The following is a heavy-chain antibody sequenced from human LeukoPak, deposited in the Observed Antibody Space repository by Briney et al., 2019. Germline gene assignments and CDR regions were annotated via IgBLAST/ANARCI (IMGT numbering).Heavy chain of an antibody. V-gene: IGHV3-23*01. CDR1: GFTFSSYA. D-gene: IGHD2-2*01. CDR3: AKAGYCSSTSCYVLNGDPDY. CDR2: ISGSGGST. J-gene: IGHJ4*02. Sequence: GGSLRLSCAASGFTFSSYAMSWVRQAPGKGLEWVSAISGSGGSTYYADSVKGRFTISRDNSKNTLYLQMNSLRAEDKAVYYCAKAGYCSSTSCYVLNGDPDYWGQGTLVTVSS.